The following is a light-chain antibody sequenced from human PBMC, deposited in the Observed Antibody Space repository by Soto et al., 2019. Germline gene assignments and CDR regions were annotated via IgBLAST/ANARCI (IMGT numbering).Light chain of an antibody. CDR3: CSYAGSSTVV. CDR1: SSDVGSYNL. V-gene: IGLV2-23*01. CDR2: EGS. Sequence: QSALTQPASVSGSPGQSITISCTGTSSDVGSYNLVSWYQQHPGKAPKLMIYEGSKRPSGVSNRFSGSKSGNTVSLTISGLQAEDEADYYCCSYAGSSTVVFGTGTKVTVL. J-gene: IGLJ1*01.